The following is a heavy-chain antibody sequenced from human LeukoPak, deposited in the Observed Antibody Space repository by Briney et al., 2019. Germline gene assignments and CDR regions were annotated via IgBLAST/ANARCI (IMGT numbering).Heavy chain of an antibody. D-gene: IGHD6-13*01. CDR3: ARRVRGSNGMDV. CDR1: GGSISNYY. J-gene: IGHJ6*01. Sequence: SETLSLTCIDSGGSISNYYWTWIRPPPAKGLEWIGYIGYRGSTNSDPSLKSRVTMSVDTSKNQFSLKLNSVTAADTAVYYCARRVRGSNGMDVWGQGRTVTVSS. CDR2: IGYRGST. V-gene: IGHV4-59*08.